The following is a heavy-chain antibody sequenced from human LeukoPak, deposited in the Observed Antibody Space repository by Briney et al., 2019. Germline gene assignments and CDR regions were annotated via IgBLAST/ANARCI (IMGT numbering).Heavy chain of an antibody. V-gene: IGHV3-48*03. CDR1: GFTFTTYA. Sequence: GGSLRLSCAASGFTFTTYAMNWVRQAPGKGLEWVSYISSSGNIIYYADSLKGRFTISRDNAENSLYLQMNSLRAEDTAVYYCARDWYFDYWGQGTLVTVSS. CDR2: ISSSGNII. CDR3: ARDWYFDY. J-gene: IGHJ4*02.